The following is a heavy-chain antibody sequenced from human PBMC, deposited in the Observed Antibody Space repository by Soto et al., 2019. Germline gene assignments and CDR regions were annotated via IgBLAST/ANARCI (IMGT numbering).Heavy chain of an antibody. V-gene: IGHV3-30*18. D-gene: IGHD6-13*01. CDR3: AKDTSKYSNNWPAYYGLDV. CDR2: ISFDGSNK. Sequence: QVQLVESGGGVVQPGRSLRLSCAASGFTFSSFGMHWVRQAPGKGLEWVAFISFDGSNKYYVDSVKGRVIISRDNSKNTLSLQMNRLKAEDTAVYYCAKDTSKYSNNWPAYYGLDVWGQGTTVSVSS. J-gene: IGHJ6*02. CDR1: GFTFSSFG.